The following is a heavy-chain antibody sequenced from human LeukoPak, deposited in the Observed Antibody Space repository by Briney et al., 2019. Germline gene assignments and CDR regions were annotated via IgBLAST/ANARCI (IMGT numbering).Heavy chain of an antibody. Sequence: GRSLRLSCAASGFPFDVYAMHWLRPPPGKALEWVSGISWSSGNIRYAASVKGRFTISRDNAKNSLYLKMNSLSAEDTALYYCAKDMGGPQPYYYYYGMYVWGQGTTVTVAS. D-gene: IGHD3-16*01. J-gene: IGHJ6*02. CDR2: ISWSSGNI. CDR1: GFPFDVYA. CDR3: AKDMGGPQPYYYYYGMYV. V-gene: IGHV3-9*01.